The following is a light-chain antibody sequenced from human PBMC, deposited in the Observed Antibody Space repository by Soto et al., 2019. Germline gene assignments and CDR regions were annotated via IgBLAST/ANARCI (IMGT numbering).Light chain of an antibody. Sequence: DIQMTQSPSSLSASVGDRVTITCRASQSISSYLNWYQQKPGKAPKLLIYAASSLQSGVPSRFSGSGSGTDFTLTIRSLQPEDFETYYCQQSYSTPRTFGGGTKVDIK. V-gene: IGKV1-39*01. CDR1: QSISSY. CDR3: QQSYSTPRT. J-gene: IGKJ4*01. CDR2: AAS.